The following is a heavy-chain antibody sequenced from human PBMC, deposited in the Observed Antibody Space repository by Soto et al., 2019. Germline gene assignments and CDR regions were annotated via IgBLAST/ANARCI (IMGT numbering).Heavy chain of an antibody. CDR1: GYTFTSYY. CDR2: INPSGDST. Sequence: GASVKVSCKASGYTFTSYYMHWVRQAPGQGIEWMGIINPSGDSTRFAQEFQGRVTMTRDTSTSTVYMELSSLSSEDTAVYYCVRDLLHYGDYSVPDYWGQGTLVTVSS. D-gene: IGHD4-17*01. J-gene: IGHJ4*02. V-gene: IGHV1-46*03. CDR3: VRDLLHYGDYSVPDY.